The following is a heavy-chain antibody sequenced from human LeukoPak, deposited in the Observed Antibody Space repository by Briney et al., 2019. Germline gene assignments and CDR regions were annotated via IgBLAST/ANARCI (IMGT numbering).Heavy chain of an antibody. CDR1: GGSISSHY. D-gene: IGHD6-13*01. Sequence: KSSETLSLTCTVSGGSISSHYWSWIRQPPGKGLEWIGYIYYSGSTNYNPSLKSRVTISVDTSKNQFSLKLSSVTAADTAVYYCASGSRSYYYYYMDVWGKGTTVTVSS. J-gene: IGHJ6*03. CDR2: IYYSGST. V-gene: IGHV4-59*11. CDR3: ASGSRSYYYYYMDV.